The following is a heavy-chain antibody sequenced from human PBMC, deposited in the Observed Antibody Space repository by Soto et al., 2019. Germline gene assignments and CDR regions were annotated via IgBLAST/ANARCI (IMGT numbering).Heavy chain of an antibody. V-gene: IGHV1-3*01. J-gene: IGHJ4*02. CDR3: ARAPSWVAATPFTQVDY. CDR2: INAGNGNT. D-gene: IGHD2-15*01. CDR1: GYTFTSYA. Sequence: ASVKVSFKASGYTFTSYAMHWVRQAPGQRLEWMGWINAGNGNTKYSQKFQGRVTITRDTSASTAYMELSSLRSEDTAVYYCARAPSWVAATPFTQVDYWGQGNLVTFSS.